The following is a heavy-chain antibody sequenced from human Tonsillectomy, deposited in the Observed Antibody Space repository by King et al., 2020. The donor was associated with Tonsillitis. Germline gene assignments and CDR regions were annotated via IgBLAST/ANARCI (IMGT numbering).Heavy chain of an antibody. CDR1: GYTFTDYY. J-gene: IGHJ4*02. CDR2: INPNSGVT. CDR3: AKDNTYCSQSYYNPFFDY. D-gene: IGHD3-10*01. Sequence: VQLVESGAEVKKPGASVKVSCEASGYTFTDYYMHWVRQAPGQRLEWMGWINPNSGVTNYAQKFQGRVTMTIDTSISTAYMELSKLSSEDTAIYYCAKDNTYCSQSYYNPFFDYWGQGTLVTVSS. V-gene: IGHV1-2*02.